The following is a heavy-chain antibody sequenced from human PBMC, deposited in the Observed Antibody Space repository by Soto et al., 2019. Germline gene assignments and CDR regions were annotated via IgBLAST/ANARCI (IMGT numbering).Heavy chain of an antibody. J-gene: IGHJ5*01. D-gene: IGHD3-16*01. Sequence: EVQLFESGGGLVQPGGSLRLSCAASGFSFSTFEMSWVRQAPGRGLEWVSFISDDSSRTYYADAVKGRFTISRDNSKYTLYLQMNSLTAEDTAVYACVKGGWLDFWGQGTLVTVSS. CDR2: ISDDSSRT. CDR1: GFSFSTFE. V-gene: IGHV3-23*01. CDR3: VKGGWLDF.